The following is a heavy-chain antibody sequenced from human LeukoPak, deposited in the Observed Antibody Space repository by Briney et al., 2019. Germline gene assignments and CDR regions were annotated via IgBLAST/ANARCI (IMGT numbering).Heavy chain of an antibody. CDR1: GGSISSSSYY. J-gene: IGHJ3*02. CDR3: ARVGDSSGWDAFDI. D-gene: IGHD6-19*01. V-gene: IGHV4-39*07. Sequence: PSETLSLTCTVSGGSISSSSYYWGWIRQPPGKGLEWIGSIYYSGSTYYNPSLKSRVTISVDTSKNQFSLKLSSVTAADTAVYYCARVGDSSGWDAFDIWGQGTMVTVSS. CDR2: IYYSGST.